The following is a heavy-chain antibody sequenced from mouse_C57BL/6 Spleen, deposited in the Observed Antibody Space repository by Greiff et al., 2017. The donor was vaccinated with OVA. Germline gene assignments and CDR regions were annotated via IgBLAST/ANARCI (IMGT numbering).Heavy chain of an antibody. CDR3: ARFTTVVSKAMDY. V-gene: IGHV14-3*01. CDR1: GFNIKNTY. CDR2: IDPANGNT. D-gene: IGHD1-1*01. J-gene: IGHJ4*01. Sequence: EVQLQQSVAELVRPGASVKLSCTASGFNIKNTYMHWVKQRPEQGLEWIGRIDPANGNTKYAPKFQGKATITADTSSTTAYLQLSSLTSEDSAIYYCARFTTVVSKAMDYWGQGTSVTVSS.